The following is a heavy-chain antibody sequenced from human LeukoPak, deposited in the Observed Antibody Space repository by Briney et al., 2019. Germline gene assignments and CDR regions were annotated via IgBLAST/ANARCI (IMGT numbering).Heavy chain of an antibody. CDR1: GYTFTIYD. V-gene: IGHV1-8*03. D-gene: IGHD4-11*01. CDR3: ARGRATVTTHWFDP. J-gene: IGHJ5*02. Sequence: ASVKVSCQASGYTFTIYDSNWVRQATGQGLEWMGWMNPNSGNTGYAQKFQGRVTITRNTSISTAYMQLSSLTSEDTAVYYCARGRATVTTHWFDPWGQGTLVTVSS. CDR2: MNPNSGNT.